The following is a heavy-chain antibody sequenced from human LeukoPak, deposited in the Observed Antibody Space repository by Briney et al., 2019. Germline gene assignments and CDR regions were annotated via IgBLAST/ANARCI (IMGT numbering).Heavy chain of an antibody. V-gene: IGHV3-7*01. D-gene: IGHD3-10*01. CDR1: GFTFSSSW. CDR2: IKQDGSEK. CDR3: ARVVPPLYYFDY. Sequence: GGSLRLSCAASGFTFSSSWMSWVRQVPGKGLEWVANIKQDGSEKYYVDSVKGRFTISRDDAKNSLYLQMNSLRAEDTAVYFCARVVPPLYYFDYWGQGTLVTVSS. J-gene: IGHJ4*02.